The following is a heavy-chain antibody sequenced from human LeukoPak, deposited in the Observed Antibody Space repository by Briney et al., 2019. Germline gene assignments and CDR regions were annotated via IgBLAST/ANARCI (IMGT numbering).Heavy chain of an antibody. Sequence: GGSLRLSCAASGFTFSDYYMSWIRQAPGKGLECVSYISSSGSTIYYADSVKGRFTISRDNAKNSLYLQMNSLRAEDTAVYYCARTRGSYDYYYYYMDVWGKGPRSPSP. CDR3: ARTRGSYDYYYYYMDV. V-gene: IGHV3-11*01. J-gene: IGHJ6*03. CDR1: GFTFSDYY. CDR2: ISSSGSTI. D-gene: IGHD3-16*01.